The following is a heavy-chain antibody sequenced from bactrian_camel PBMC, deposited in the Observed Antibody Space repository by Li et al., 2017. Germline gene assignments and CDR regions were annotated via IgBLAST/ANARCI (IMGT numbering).Heavy chain of an antibody. CDR1: GLTYTMSEYR. CDR3: APDAGQSRCSAGFCYCA. D-gene: IGHD2*01. CDR2: FGRDGST. Sequence: HVQLVESGGGSVQAGGSLRVSCLVSGLTYTMSEYRFGWFRQAPGKEREGVAAFGRDGSTGYAGSVKGRFTISEDAVKNLVYLQMNDLKPGDTAVYFCAPDAGQSRCSAGFCYCAWGQGTQVTVS. J-gene: IGHJ4*01. V-gene: IGHV3S63*01.